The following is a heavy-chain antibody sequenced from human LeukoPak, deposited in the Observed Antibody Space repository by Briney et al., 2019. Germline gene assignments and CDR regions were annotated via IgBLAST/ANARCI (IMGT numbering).Heavy chain of an antibody. V-gene: IGHV4-39*07. CDR1: GGSISSSSYY. Sequence: PSETLSLTCTVSGGSISSSSYYWGWIRQPPGKGLEWIGSIYYSGSTYYNPSLKSRVTISVDTSKNQFSLKLSSVTAADTAVYYCARLGPWGLYGSGRGYFDYWGQGTLVTVSS. CDR2: IYYSGST. D-gene: IGHD3-10*01. CDR3: ARLGPWGLYGSGRGYFDY. J-gene: IGHJ4*02.